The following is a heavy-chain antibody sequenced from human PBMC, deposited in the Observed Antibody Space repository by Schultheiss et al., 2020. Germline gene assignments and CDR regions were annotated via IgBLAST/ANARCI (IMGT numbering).Heavy chain of an antibody. CDR3: ARHAVLLWFGELSEGWFDP. V-gene: IGHV4-59*01. CDR2: IYYSGYT. Sequence: SQTLSLTCTVSGGSISSYYWNWIRQPPGKGLEWIGYIYYSGYTNYNPSLKSRVTISIDTSKNQFSLKLNSVTAADTAVYYCARHAVLLWFGELSEGWFDPWGQGTLVTVSS. CDR1: GGSISSYY. D-gene: IGHD3-10*01. J-gene: IGHJ5*02.